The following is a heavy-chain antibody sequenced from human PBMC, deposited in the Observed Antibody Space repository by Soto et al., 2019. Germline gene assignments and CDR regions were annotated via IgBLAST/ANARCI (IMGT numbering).Heavy chain of an antibody. Sequence: QVQLVQSGAEVKKPGASVKVSCKASGYTFTSYGISWVRQAPGQGLEWMGWISAYNGNTNYAQKLQGRVTMTTDTSTRTAYMELRSLRSDDTAVYYCARDTTPPYYYDSSGSPGGAFDIWGQGTMVTVSS. V-gene: IGHV1-18*01. CDR3: ARDTTPPYYYDSSGSPGGAFDI. J-gene: IGHJ3*02. CDR1: GYTFTSYG. D-gene: IGHD3-22*01. CDR2: ISAYNGNT.